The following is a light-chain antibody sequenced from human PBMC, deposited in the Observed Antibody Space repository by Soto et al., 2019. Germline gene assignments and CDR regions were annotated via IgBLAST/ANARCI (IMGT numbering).Light chain of an antibody. Sequence: DIQLTQSPSFLSASVGDRVTITFRSSQGISSYLAWYQQKPGKAPKLLIYAASSLQSGVPSRFTGSGSGTDFTLTISSLQPEDFATYYCHQSYSLPEAFGQGPRWIS. J-gene: IGKJ1*01. V-gene: IGKV1-39*01. CDR3: HQSYSLPEA. CDR2: AAS. CDR1: QGISSY.